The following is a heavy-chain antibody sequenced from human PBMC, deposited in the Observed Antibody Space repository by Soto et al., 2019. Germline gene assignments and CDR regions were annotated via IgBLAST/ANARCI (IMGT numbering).Heavy chain of an antibody. Sequence: PSETLSLTCTVSGGSVSSGSYYWSWIRQPPGKGLEWIGYIYYSGSTNYNPSLKSRVTISVDTSKNQFSLKLSSVTAADTAVYYCDGNWNYPTVYYWGQGTLVTVSS. CDR3: DGNWNYPTVYY. J-gene: IGHJ4*02. CDR1: GGSVSSGSYY. D-gene: IGHD1-7*01. V-gene: IGHV4-61*01. CDR2: IYYSGST.